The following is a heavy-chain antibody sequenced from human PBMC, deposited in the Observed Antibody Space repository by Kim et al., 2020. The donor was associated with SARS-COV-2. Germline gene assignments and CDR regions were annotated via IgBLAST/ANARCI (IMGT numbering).Heavy chain of an antibody. CDR2: IRSKANSYST. Sequence: GGSLRLSCAASGFTFSSSAIHWVRQASGKGLAWVGRIRSKANSYSTAYAASGRGSFTISRDDSTITAYLQMHNLKTEATAVYDCTSVPATNLAFGGAVD. D-gene: IGHD3-3*02. J-gene: IGHJ3*02. V-gene: IGHV3-73*01. CDR1: GFTFSSSA. CDR3: TSVPATNLAFGGAVD.